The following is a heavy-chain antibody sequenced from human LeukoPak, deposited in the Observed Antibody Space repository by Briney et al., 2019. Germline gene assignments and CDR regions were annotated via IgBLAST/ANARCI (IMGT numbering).Heavy chain of an antibody. CDR3: ARGPGVFGRNWYMDV. V-gene: IGHV4-4*07. J-gene: IGHJ6*01. Sequence: PSETVTLPCSVSGDSTIYNYWSWIRQPAGKGLEWIGRIFSDGKIDFSPSLESRVTMSVDNAKNQFSLRLSSVTAADTAVYYCARGPGVFGRNWYMDVWGQGSSASVSS. D-gene: IGHD6-13*01. CDR2: IFSDGKI. CDR1: GDSTIYNY.